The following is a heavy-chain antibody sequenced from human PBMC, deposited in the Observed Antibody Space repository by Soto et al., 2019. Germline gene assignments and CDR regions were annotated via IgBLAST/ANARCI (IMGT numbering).Heavy chain of an antibody. CDR1: GGTFVSYA. Sequence: VQLVQSGAEVKKPGSSVQVSCKASGGTFVSYAIRWVRQAPGQGLEWMGGIIPTFSTTNYAQKFQGRFTITADESTTTAYMELSSLRSDDTAVYYCARSYIEIHQGFDYWGQGTLVTVSS. V-gene: IGHV1-69*01. CDR2: IIPTFSTT. D-gene: IGHD2-2*01. J-gene: IGHJ4*02. CDR3: ARSYIEIHQGFDY.